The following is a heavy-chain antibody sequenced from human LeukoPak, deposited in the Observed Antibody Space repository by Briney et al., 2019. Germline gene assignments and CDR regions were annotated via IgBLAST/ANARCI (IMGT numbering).Heavy chain of an antibody. CDR1: GFTFSSYG. Sequence: PGRSLRHSCAASGFTFSSYGMHWVRQAPGKGLEWVAVISYDGSNKYYADSVKGRFTISRDNSKNTLYLQMNSLRAEDTAVYYCAKEGGSYYPFDYWGQGTLVTVSS. D-gene: IGHD1-26*01. V-gene: IGHV3-30*18. CDR3: AKEGGSYYPFDY. CDR2: ISYDGSNK. J-gene: IGHJ4*02.